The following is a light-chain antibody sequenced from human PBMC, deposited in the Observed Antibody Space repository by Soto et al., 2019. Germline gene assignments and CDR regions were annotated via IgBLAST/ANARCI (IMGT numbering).Light chain of an antibody. J-gene: IGKJ5*01. CDR3: QQRSNWPPKVT. Sequence: EIVLTQSPATLSLSPGERATLSCRASQSVSSSYLAWYQQKPGQAPRLLIYGASSRATGIPDRFSGSGSGTDFTLTISSLEPEDFAVYYCQQRSNWPPKVTFGQGTRLEI. CDR1: QSVSSSY. CDR2: GAS. V-gene: IGKV3D-20*02.